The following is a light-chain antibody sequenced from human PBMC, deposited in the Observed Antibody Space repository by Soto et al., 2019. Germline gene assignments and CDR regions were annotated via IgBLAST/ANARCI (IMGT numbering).Light chain of an antibody. V-gene: IGLV2-14*01. CDR1: SSDVGDYNY. CDR3: SSYTSSNTYV. Sequence: QSVLTQPASVSGSPGQSITISCTGTSSDVGDYNYVSWYQQHPDKAPKLMIYEVSNRPSGVSNRFSGSKSGNTASLTISGLQAEDEADYYCSSYTSSNTYVFGTGTKLTVL. J-gene: IGLJ1*01. CDR2: EVS.